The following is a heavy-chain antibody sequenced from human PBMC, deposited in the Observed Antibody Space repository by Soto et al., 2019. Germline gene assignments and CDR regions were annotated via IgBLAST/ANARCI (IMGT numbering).Heavy chain of an antibody. CDR1: GYTFTSYD. J-gene: IGHJ6*03. CDR3: ARVYISGDKPPNYYYYMDV. D-gene: IGHD3-3*02. Sequence: ASVKVSCKASGYTFTSYDINWVRQATGQGLEWMGWMNPNSGNTGYAQKFQGRVTMTRNTSISTAYMELSSLRSEDTAVYYCARVYISGDKPPNYYYYMDVWGKGTTVTVSS. V-gene: IGHV1-8*01. CDR2: MNPNSGNT.